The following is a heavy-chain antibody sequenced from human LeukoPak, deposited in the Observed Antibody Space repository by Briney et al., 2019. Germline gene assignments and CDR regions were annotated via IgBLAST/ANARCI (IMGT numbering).Heavy chain of an antibody. CDR2: IYTSGST. J-gene: IGHJ5*02. CDR3: ARDRLMVYAGPWFNP. Sequence: SETLSLTCTVSGGSISSYYWSWIRQPAGKGLEWIGRIYTSGSTNYNPSLKSRVTMSVDTSKNQFSLKLSSVTAADTAVYYCARDRLMVYAGPWFNPWGQGTLVTVSS. D-gene: IGHD2-8*01. CDR1: GGSISSYY. V-gene: IGHV4-4*07.